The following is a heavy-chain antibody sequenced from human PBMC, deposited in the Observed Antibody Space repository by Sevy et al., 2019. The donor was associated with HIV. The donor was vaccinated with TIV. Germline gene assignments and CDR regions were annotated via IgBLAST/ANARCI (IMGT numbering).Heavy chain of an antibody. CDR3: ARDRGPYDSSGYISAFDI. CDR2: ISSSSSYI. CDR1: GFTFSSYS. J-gene: IGHJ3*02. V-gene: IGHV3-21*01. D-gene: IGHD3-22*01. Sequence: GGSLRLSCAASGFTFSSYSMNWVRQAPGKGLEWVSSISSSSSYIYYADSVKGRFTISRDNAKNSLYLQMNSLRAEDTAVYYCARDRGPYDSSGYISAFDIWGQGTIVTVSS.